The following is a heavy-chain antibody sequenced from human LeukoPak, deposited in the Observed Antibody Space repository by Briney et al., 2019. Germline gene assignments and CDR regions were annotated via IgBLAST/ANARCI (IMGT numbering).Heavy chain of an antibody. Sequence: SQTLSLTCAISGDSVSSHSAAWDWIRQSPSRGLEWLGRTYLRSTWYNDYAVSVKSRITINPDTAKNQFSLQLNSVTPEDTAVYYCARVTVAGTDYWGQGTLVTVSS. CDR1: GDSVSSHSAA. V-gene: IGHV6-1*01. CDR3: ARVTVAGTDY. D-gene: IGHD6-19*01. CDR2: TYLRSTWYN. J-gene: IGHJ4*02.